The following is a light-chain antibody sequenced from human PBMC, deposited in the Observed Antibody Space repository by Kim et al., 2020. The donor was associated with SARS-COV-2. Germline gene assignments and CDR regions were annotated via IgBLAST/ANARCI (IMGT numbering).Light chain of an antibody. J-gene: IGKJ4*01. Sequence: PGGRATISCRASQSIGTYLAWYQQKPGQAPRLLIYDASSRATGIPDRFSGSGSGTDFTLTISSLEPEDFAIYYCQQRNSWPPAVTFGGGTKVDIK. CDR2: DAS. V-gene: IGKV3-11*01. CDR3: QQRNSWPPAVT. CDR1: QSIGTY.